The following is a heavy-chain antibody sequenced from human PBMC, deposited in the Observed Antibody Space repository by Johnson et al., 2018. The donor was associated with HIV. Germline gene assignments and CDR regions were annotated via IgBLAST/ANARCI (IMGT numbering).Heavy chain of an antibody. D-gene: IGHD6-13*01. CDR2: ISGSGGST. CDR3: ARGKGAAAAEAFDI. V-gene: IGHV3-23*04. J-gene: IGHJ3*02. Sequence: VQLVESGGGLVQPGGSLRLSCVVSGFSFSNYWMEWVRQAPGKGLVWVSAISGSGGSTYYADSVKGRFTISRDNSKNTLFLQRNSLRAGDTAVYYCARGKGAAAAEAFDIWGQGTTVTVSS. CDR1: GFSFSNYW.